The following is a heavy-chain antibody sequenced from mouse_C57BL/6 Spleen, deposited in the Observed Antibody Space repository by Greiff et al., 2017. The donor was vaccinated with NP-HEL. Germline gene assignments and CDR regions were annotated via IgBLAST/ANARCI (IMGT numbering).Heavy chain of an antibody. J-gene: IGHJ2*01. D-gene: IGHD2-3*01. CDR2: ISSCSSTI. V-gene: IGHV5-17*01. CDR1: GFTFSDYG. Sequence: DVHLVESGGGLVKPGGSLKLSCAASGFTFSDYGMHWVRQAPEQGLEWVAYISSCSSTIYYADTVKGRFTISRDNAKNTLFLQMTSLTSEDTAMYYCARDHHRLLGYFDYWGQGTTLTVAS. CDR3: ARDHHRLLGYFDY.